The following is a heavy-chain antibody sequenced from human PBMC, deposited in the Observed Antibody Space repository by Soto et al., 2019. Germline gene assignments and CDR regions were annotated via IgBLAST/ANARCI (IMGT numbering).Heavy chain of an antibody. V-gene: IGHV4-4*02. J-gene: IGHJ4*02. CDR1: GGYISSSNW. Sequence: QVQLQESGPGLVKPSGTLSLTCAVSGGYISSSNWWSWVRQPPGKGLEWIGEVYHSGSTNYNPSLNSRVTISEDKSTNQFSLKLSSVTAADTAVYYCAGDPTPHSHGDYESSHYWGQGTPVTVSS. CDR2: VYHSGST. CDR3: AGDPTPHSHGDYESSHY. D-gene: IGHD4-17*01.